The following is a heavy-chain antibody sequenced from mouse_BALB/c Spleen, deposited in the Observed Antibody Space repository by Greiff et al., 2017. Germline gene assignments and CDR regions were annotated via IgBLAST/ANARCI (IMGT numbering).Heavy chain of an antibody. V-gene: IGHV2-9*02. CDR1: GFSLTSYG. Sequence: QVQLKESGPGLVAPSQSLSITCTVSGFSLTSYGVHWVRQPPGKGLEWLGVIWAGGSTNYNSALMSRLSISKDNSKSQVFLKMNSLQTDDTAMYYCAREGGNFLAYWGQGTLVTVSA. D-gene: IGHD2-1*01. J-gene: IGHJ3*01. CDR3: AREGGNFLAY. CDR2: IWAGGST.